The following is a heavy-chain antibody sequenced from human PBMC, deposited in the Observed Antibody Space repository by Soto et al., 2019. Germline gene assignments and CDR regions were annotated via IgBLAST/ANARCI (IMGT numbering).Heavy chain of an antibody. D-gene: IGHD3-16*02. CDR1: GGSFSGYY. J-gene: IGHJ4*02. CDR2: INHSGST. Sequence: PSETLSLTCAVYGGSFSGYYWSWIRQPPGKGLEWIGEINHSGSTNYNPSLKSRVTISVDTSKNQFSLKLSSVTAADTAVYYCARGGNVWGSYRRNFDYWGQGTLVTVSS. V-gene: IGHV4-34*01. CDR3: ARGGNVWGSYRRNFDY.